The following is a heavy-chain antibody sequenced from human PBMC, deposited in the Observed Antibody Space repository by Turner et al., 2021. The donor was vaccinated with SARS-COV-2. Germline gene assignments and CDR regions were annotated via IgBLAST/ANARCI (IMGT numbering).Heavy chain of an antibody. V-gene: IGHV4-4*07. CDR1: GGSISSFY. J-gene: IGHJ6*02. Sequence: QVQLQESGPGLVKPSETLSLTCTVSGGSISSFYWSWIRQPAGKGLEWIGRIYTSGSTNYNPSLKSRVTMSIDTSKNRFSLKLSSVTAADTAVYYCAREWWESTTVNTAAYYFGMDVWGQGTTVTVSS. CDR2: IYTSGST. D-gene: IGHD4-17*01. CDR3: AREWWESTTVNTAAYYFGMDV.